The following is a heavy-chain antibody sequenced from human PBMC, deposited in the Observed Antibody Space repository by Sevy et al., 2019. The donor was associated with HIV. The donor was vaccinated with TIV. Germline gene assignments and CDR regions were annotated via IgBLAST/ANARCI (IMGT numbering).Heavy chain of an antibody. Sequence: SETLSLTCAVYGGSFSGYYWSWIRQPPGKGLEWIGEINHSGSTNYNPSLKSRVTISVVTSKNQFSLKLSSVTAADTAVYYCARGGSRPYYYGSGSYYYYYYGMDVWGQGTTVTVSS. D-gene: IGHD3-10*01. CDR2: INHSGST. V-gene: IGHV4-34*01. CDR3: ARGGSRPYYYGSGSYYYYYYGMDV. CDR1: GGSFSGYY. J-gene: IGHJ6*02.